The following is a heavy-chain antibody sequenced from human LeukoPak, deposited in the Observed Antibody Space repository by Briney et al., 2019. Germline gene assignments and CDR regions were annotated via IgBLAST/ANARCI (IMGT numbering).Heavy chain of an antibody. CDR3: ARRDDYGDPEGIYYFDY. J-gene: IGHJ4*02. V-gene: IGHV4-4*07. CDR1: GGSISSYY. D-gene: IGHD4-17*01. CDR2: IYTSGST. Sequence: SETLSLTCTVSGGSISSYYWSWIRQPAGKGLEWIGRIYTSGSTNYNPSLKSRVTMSVDTSKNQFSLKLSSVTAADTAVYYCARRDDYGDPEGIYYFDYWGQGTLVTVSS.